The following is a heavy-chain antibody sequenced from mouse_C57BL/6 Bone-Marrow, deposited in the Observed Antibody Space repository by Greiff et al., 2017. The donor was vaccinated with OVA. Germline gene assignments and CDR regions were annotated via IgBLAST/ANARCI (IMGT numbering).Heavy chain of an antibody. CDR2: ISGGGGNT. CDR1: GFTFSSYT. Sequence: EVMLVESGGGLVKPGGSLKLSCAASGFTFSSYTMSWVRQTPEKRLEWVATISGGGGNTYYPDSVKGRFTISRDNAKNTLYLQMSSLRSEDTALYYCARQFITTVVARGYFDYWGQGTTLTVSS. J-gene: IGHJ2*01. D-gene: IGHD1-1*01. CDR3: ARQFITTVVARGYFDY. V-gene: IGHV5-9*01.